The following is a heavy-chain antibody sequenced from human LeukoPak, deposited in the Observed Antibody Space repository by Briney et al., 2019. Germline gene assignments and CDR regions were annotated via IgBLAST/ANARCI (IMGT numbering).Heavy chain of an antibody. J-gene: IGHJ3*02. CDR2: IYTSGST. D-gene: IGHD6-13*01. Sequence: PSETLSLTCTVSGGSISSYYWSWIRQPAGKGLEWIGRIYTSGSTNYNPSLKSRVTISVDKSKNQFSLKLSSVTAAATAVYYCARDPEYSRSWGCAFDTWGQGTMVTVSS. V-gene: IGHV4-4*07. CDR1: GGSISSYY. CDR3: ARDPEYSRSWGCAFDT.